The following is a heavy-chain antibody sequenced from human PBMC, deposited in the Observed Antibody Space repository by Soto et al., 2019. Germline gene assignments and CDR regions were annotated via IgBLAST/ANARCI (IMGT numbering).Heavy chain of an antibody. CDR1: GFTFTASA. D-gene: IGHD3-22*01. CDR3: AGGGYAKLLYYPSSYYYGMDV. CDR2: IVVGSGKT. J-gene: IGHJ6*02. V-gene: IGHV1-58*01. Sequence: QMQLVQSGPEVQKPGTSVKVSCKASGFTFTASAVQWVRQARGQRLEWIGWIVVGSGKTNYAENFRERVTITRETSTSTAYMEVTGLRSEDTAVYYCAGGGYAKLLYYPSSYYYGMDVWGQGTTVTVSS.